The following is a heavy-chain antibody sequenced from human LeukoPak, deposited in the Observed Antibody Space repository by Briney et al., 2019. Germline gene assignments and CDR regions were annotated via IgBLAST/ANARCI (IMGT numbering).Heavy chain of an antibody. CDR2: ISHDGSSK. CDR1: GFTFSSYG. D-gene: IGHD2-2*01. V-gene: IGHV3-30*18. J-gene: IGHJ6*02. Sequence: PGRSLRLSCAASGFTFSSYGMHWVRQAPGKGLEWVAVISHDGSSKYSADSVKGRFTISRDNPKNTLDLQMHSLRAEDTAVYYCAKSIRFCSSNSCFAGYYNYGLHVWGQGTTVIVSS. CDR3: AKSIRFCSSNSCFAGYYNYGLHV.